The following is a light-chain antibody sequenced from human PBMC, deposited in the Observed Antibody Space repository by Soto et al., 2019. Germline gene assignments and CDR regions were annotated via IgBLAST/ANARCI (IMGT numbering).Light chain of an antibody. CDR3: EQRSGWPLT. Sequence: EIVLTQSPATLSLSPGERATLSCRASQSVSRYLAWYQQKTGQDPRLLIYDASNRTTGIPARFSGSGSGTDFTLTISSLEPEDFAVYYCEQRSGWPLTFGGGTKVEIK. CDR2: DAS. J-gene: IGKJ4*02. V-gene: IGKV3-11*01. CDR1: QSVSRY.